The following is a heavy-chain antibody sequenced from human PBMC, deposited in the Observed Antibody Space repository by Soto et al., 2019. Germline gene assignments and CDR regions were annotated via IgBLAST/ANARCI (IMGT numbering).Heavy chain of an antibody. CDR2: FGSSAGSP. J-gene: IGHJ3*01. D-gene: IGHD3-3*02. CDR1: GFTFSHYA. CDR3: AKEGEAFDIDAFEA. Sequence: EVQLLESGGDLVQPGGSLRLSCAASGFTFSHYALGWVRQAPGKGLEWISGFGSSAGSPFYADSVKGRFTISRANSKNTLYLQMNSLRAEDTATYYWAKEGEAFDIDAFEAWGQVTLVTVSS. V-gene: IGHV3-23*01.